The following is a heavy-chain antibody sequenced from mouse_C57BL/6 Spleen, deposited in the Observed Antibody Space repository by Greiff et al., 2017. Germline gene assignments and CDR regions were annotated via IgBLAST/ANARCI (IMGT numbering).Heavy chain of an antibody. V-gene: IGHV5-17*01. CDR3: ARRTGTGAMDY. CDR2: ISSGSSTI. J-gene: IGHJ4*01. D-gene: IGHD4-1*01. CDR1: GFTFSDYG. Sequence: VQLQQSGGGLVKPGGSLKLSCAASGFTFSDYGMHWVRQAPEKGLEWVAYISSGSSTIYYADTVKGRFTISRDNAKNTLFLQMTSLRSEDTAMXYCARRTGTGAMDYWGQGTSVTVSS.